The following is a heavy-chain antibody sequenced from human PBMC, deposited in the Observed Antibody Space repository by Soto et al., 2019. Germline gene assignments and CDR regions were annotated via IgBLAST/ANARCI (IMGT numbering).Heavy chain of an antibody. CDR3: VRLTRTTSDYFDY. Sequence: PSETLSLTCTVSGGSISSGGYYWSWIRQHPGKGLEWIGYIYYSGSTYYNPSLKSRVTISVDTSKNQFSLKLSSVTAADTAVYYCVRLTRTTSDYFDYWGQGTLVTVSS. D-gene: IGHD1-20*01. CDR2: IYYSGST. CDR1: GGSISSGGYY. V-gene: IGHV4-31*03. J-gene: IGHJ4*02.